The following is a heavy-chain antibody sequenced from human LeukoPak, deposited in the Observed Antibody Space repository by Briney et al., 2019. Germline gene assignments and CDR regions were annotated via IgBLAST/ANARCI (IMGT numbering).Heavy chain of an antibody. Sequence: GGSLRLSRAASGFTFGGFTMAWVRQTPGRGLEWLSGILADADAGKAYYADSVKGRFTIYRDNSKNTLYLQMNNLRADDTAVYFCAKDLNYGDGRWEFDPWGQGALVTV. J-gene: IGHJ5*02. D-gene: IGHD4-17*01. V-gene: IGHV3-23*01. CDR2: ILADADAGKA. CDR1: GFTFGGFT. CDR3: AKDLNYGDGRWEFDP.